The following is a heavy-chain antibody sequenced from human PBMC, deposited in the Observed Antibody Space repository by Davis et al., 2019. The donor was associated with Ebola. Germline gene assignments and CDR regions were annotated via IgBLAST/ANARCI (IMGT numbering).Heavy chain of an antibody. CDR3: ARGRSSGWYPHYYYYGMDV. CDR1: GGSFSGYY. J-gene: IGHJ6*02. V-gene: IGHV4-34*01. CDR2: INHSGST. Sequence: MPSETLSLTCAVYGGSFSGYYWSWIRQPPGKGLEWIGEINHSGSTNYNPSLKSRVTISVDTSKNQFSLKLSSVTAADTAVYYCARGRSSGWYPHYYYYGMDVWGQGTTVTVSS. D-gene: IGHD6-19*01.